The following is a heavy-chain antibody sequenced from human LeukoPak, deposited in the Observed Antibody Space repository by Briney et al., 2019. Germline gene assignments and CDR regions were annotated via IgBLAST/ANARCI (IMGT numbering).Heavy chain of an antibody. Sequence: SETLSLTCTVSGGSISSSSYYWGGICQPPGKGLEWIGGIYYSGSTYYNPSLKSRVTISVDTSKNQFSLKLSSVTAADTAVYYCARALRLGDIVVVVARGAFDIWGQGTMVTVSS. V-gene: IGHV4-39*07. D-gene: IGHD2-15*01. J-gene: IGHJ3*02. CDR3: ARALRLGDIVVVVARGAFDI. CDR1: GGSISSSSYY. CDR2: IYYSGST.